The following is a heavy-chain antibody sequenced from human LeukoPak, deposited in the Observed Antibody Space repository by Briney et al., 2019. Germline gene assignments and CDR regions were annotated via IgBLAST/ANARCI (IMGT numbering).Heavy chain of an antibody. CDR1: GYTFTSYA. Sequence: SVKVSCKASGYTFTSYAISWVRQAPGQGLEWMGGIIPIFGTANYAQKFQGGVTITADESTSTAYMELSSLRSEDTAVYYCARARDRYYYDSSGYYLFDYWGQGTLVTVSS. CDR2: IIPIFGTA. V-gene: IGHV1-69*13. J-gene: IGHJ4*02. CDR3: ARARDRYYYDSSGYYLFDY. D-gene: IGHD3-22*01.